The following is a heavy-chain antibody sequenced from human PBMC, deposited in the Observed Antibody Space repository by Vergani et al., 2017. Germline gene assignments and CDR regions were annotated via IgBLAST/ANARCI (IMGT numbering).Heavy chain of an antibody. D-gene: IGHD3-10*01. Sequence: QVQLVQSGAEVKKPGASVKVSCKASGYTFTSYYMHWVRQAPGQGLEWMGIINPSGGSTSYAQKFQGRVTMTRDTSTSTVYMELSSLRSEDTAVYYCARAPIYYGSGSYYNQYYYYGMDVWGQGTTVTVSS. CDR1: GYTFTSYY. V-gene: IGHV1-46*01. CDR3: ARAPIYYGSGSYYNQYYYYGMDV. J-gene: IGHJ6*02. CDR2: INPSGGST.